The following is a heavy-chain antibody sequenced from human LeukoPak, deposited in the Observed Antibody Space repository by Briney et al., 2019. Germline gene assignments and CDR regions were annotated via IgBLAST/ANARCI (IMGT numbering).Heavy chain of an antibody. CDR3: ARGDGYYYGSGSYCDF. V-gene: IGHV3-66*01. CDR1: GFDVTTKY. Sequence: GGSLRLSCAASGFDVTTKYVTWVRQTPEKGLDWVSVIYSAASTLYAASVKGRFTISRDKSNNTLYLEMNNLRAEDTAVYYCARGDGYYYGSGSYCDFWGQGILVTVSS. CDR2: IYSAAST. D-gene: IGHD3-10*01. J-gene: IGHJ4*02.